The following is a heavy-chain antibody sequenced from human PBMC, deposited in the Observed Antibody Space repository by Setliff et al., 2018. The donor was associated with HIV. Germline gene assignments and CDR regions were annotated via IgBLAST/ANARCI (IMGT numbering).Heavy chain of an antibody. J-gene: IGHJ3*02. D-gene: IGHD3-22*01. Sequence: SETLSLTCTVSGGSISSGGYYWSWIRQPAGKGLEWIGHIHTSGSTRYNRSLKSRVTISVDTSKNHFSLRLTPVTAADTAVYYCASRDPAYYDNRAFDAFDIWGQGTLVTVSS. CDR1: GGSISSGGYY. CDR2: IHTSGST. V-gene: IGHV4-61*09. CDR3: ASRDPAYYDNRAFDAFDI.